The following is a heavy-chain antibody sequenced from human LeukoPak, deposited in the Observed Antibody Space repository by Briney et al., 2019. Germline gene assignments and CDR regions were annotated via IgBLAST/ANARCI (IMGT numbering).Heavy chain of an antibody. V-gene: IGHV4-59*01. CDR3: ASRSGRNYYGMDV. J-gene: IGHJ6*02. D-gene: IGHD3-10*01. Sequence: SETLSLTCTVSGGSISSYYWNCIRQPPGKALEWLGYAYYSGSTNYNPSLKTRLTISVDTSKAQFSLTLSSVTAADTAIYYCASRSGRNYYGMDVWAKGPRSSSP. CDR1: GGSISSYY. CDR2: AYYSGST.